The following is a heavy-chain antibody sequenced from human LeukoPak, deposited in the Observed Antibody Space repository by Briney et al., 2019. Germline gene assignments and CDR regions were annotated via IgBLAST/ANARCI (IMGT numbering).Heavy chain of an antibody. V-gene: IGHV3-30-3*01. CDR1: GFTFSSYA. CDR2: ISYDVSNK. D-gene: IGHD5-18*01. J-gene: IGHJ6*02. CDR3: AREEGYSYGYGFYYYYDMDV. Sequence: PGGSLRLSCAASGFTFSSYAMHGVRHAPGKRLEWVAVISYDVSNKYYADSVKGRFTISRDNSKKTLYMQMNSLRAEDTAVYYCAREEGYSYGYGFYYYYDMDVWGQGNTVTVSS.